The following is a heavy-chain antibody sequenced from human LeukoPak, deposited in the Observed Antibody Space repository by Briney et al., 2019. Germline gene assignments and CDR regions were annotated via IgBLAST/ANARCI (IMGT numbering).Heavy chain of an antibody. V-gene: IGHV1-18*01. CDR3: AREYYGSGSYYKNYYYYYYMDV. Sequence: ASVKVSCKASGYTFTSYGISWVRQAPGQGLEWMGWISAYNGNTNYAQKLQGRVTMTTDTSTSTAYMELRSLRSDDTAVYYCAREYYGSGSYYKNYYYYYYMDVWGKGTTVTVSS. CDR1: GYTFTSYG. CDR2: ISAYNGNT. D-gene: IGHD3-10*01. J-gene: IGHJ6*03.